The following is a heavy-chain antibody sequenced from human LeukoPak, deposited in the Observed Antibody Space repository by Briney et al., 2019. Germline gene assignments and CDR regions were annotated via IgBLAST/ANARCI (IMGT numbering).Heavy chain of an antibody. CDR1: GFTFSSYS. Sequence: PGGSLRLSCAASGFTFSSYSMNWVRQAPGKGLEWVSSISSSSSYIYYADSVKGRFTISRDNAKNSLYLQMNTLRAEDTAVYYCAKGAGGSYGLYYFDYWGQGALVTVSS. D-gene: IGHD3-10*01. CDR2: ISSSSSYI. J-gene: IGHJ4*02. CDR3: AKGAGGSYGLYYFDY. V-gene: IGHV3-21*04.